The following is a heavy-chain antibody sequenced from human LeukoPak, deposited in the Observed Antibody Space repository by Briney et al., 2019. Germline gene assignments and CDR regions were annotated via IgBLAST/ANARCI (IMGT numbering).Heavy chain of an antibody. CDR2: IYYSGST. J-gene: IGHJ6*02. Sequence: SQTLSLTCTVSGGSISSGDYYWSWIRQPPGKGLEWIGYIYYSGSTYYNPSLKSRVTISVDTSKNQFSLKLSSVTAADTAVYYCARDDEYYYYGMDVWGQGTTVTVSS. CDR3: ARDDEYYYYGMDV. CDR1: GGSISSGDYY. V-gene: IGHV4-30-4*01.